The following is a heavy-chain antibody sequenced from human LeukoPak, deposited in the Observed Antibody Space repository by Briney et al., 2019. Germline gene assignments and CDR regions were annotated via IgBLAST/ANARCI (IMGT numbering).Heavy chain of an antibody. CDR3: AKVKYGGQGYFDY. J-gene: IGHJ4*02. CDR1: GFTFSSYW. V-gene: IGHV3-33*06. CDR2: IWYDGSNK. Sequence: GGSLRLSCAASGFTFSSYWMSWVRQAPGKGLEWVAVIWYDGSNKYYADSVKGRFTISRDNSKNTLYLQMNSLRAEDTAVYYCAKVKYGGQGYFDYWGQGTLVTVSS. D-gene: IGHD4/OR15-4a*01.